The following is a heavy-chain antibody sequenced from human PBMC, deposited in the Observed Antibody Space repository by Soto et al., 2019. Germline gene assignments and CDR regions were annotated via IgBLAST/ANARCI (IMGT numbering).Heavy chain of an antibody. CDR2: INHSGST. D-gene: IGHD2-8*02. CDR1: GGSFSGYY. Sequence: ASETLSLTCTVYGGSFSGYYWTWIRQPPGTGLEWIGEINHSGSTNYNPSLKSRVTISVDTSKNKFSLKLTSVTAADTAVYYCARDKITGLFDYWGQGTLVTVSS. J-gene: IGHJ4*02. V-gene: IGHV4-34*01. CDR3: ARDKITGLFDY.